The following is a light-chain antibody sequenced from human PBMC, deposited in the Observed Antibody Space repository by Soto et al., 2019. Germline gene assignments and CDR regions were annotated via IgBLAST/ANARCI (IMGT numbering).Light chain of an antibody. CDR3: QQLLSYPIT. J-gene: IGKJ5*01. Sequence: EIPLTQAPSFLSASVGDRVTLTCRASQGISTYLAWYQHKPGKAPKLLIYAASTLQSGVPLSFSGRGSGTSVTLTISSLQPEDFATYYCQQLLSYPITCGQGTRLEIK. CDR2: AAS. CDR1: QGISTY. V-gene: IGKV1-9*01.